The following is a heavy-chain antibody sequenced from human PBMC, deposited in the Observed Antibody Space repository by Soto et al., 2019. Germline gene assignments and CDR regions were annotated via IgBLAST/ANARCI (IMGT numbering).Heavy chain of an antibody. CDR3: VSQRTSVLTQAYFDY. CDR1: FGSLRNSNNY. V-gene: IGHV4-39*01. J-gene: IGHJ4*02. D-gene: IGHD2-8*01. Sequence: ASETMCLPRTLSFGSLRNSNNYLGWIRPSPGKGLEWIGSVYYRGRSYSKSSVKSRVTISVDTSKNQFSLNLNSVTASDTAVYYCVSQRTSVLTQAYFDYWGPGALVTVSS. CDR2: VYYRGRS.